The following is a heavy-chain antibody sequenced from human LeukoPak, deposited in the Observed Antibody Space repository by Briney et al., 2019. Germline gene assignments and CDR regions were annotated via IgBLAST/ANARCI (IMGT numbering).Heavy chain of an antibody. J-gene: IGHJ4*02. CDR2: ITSRGEST. V-gene: IGHV3-23*01. CDR3: ARDRPNYYGSDGHYYRRDGDY. D-gene: IGHD3-22*01. CDR1: VFTFSIYA. Sequence: GGSLRLSCGASVFTFSIYAMSWVRQAPGKGLQWVSSITSRGESTWYVDSVKGRFTITRDNSENTLYLQMHSLRAEDTAVYYCARDRPNYYGSDGHYYRRDGDYWGRGTLVSVSS.